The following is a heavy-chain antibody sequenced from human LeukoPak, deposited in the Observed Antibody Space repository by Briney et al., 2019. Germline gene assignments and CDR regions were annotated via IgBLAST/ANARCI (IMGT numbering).Heavy chain of an antibody. CDR1: GGSISSSSYY. D-gene: IGHD5-18*01. J-gene: IGHJ4*02. Sequence: SETLSLTCTVSGGSISSSSYYWGWIRQPPGKGLEWIGTIYYSGSAYYNPSLKSRVTISVDTSKNQFSLKLSSVTAADTAVYYCARQSSGYSYGSHDYWGQGTLVTVSS. CDR3: ARQSSGYSYGSHDY. CDR2: IYYSGSA. V-gene: IGHV4-39*01.